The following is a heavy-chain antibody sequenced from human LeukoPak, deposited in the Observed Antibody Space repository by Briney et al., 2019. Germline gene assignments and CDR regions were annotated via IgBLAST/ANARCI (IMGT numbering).Heavy chain of an antibody. CDR1: GLTFSDSA. Sequence: GGSLRLSCAASGLTFSDSAIHWVRQASGKGLEWVGRIRGKGFSDPPAYAASVKDRFTISRDDSESTAYLQMNSLKAEDTAVYYCTVPQSGGNWFDPWGPGTQVTVSS. CDR2: IRGKGFSDPP. J-gene: IGHJ5*02. V-gene: IGHV3-73*01. CDR3: TVPQSGGNWFDP. D-gene: IGHD3-16*01.